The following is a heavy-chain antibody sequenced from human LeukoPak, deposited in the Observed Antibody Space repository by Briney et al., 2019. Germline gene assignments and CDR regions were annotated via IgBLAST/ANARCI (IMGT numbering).Heavy chain of an antibody. J-gene: IGHJ4*02. CDR3: AMGGAAAGTPY. Sequence: ASVKVSFKASGGTVISYGISWVRQAPGQGLEWMGGINPIFGTANYAQKFQGRVTITTDESTSTAYLELSSLRSEDTAVYYCAMGGAAAGTPYWGQGTLVTVSS. V-gene: IGHV1-69*05. CDR2: INPIFGTA. D-gene: IGHD6-13*01. CDR1: GGTVISYG.